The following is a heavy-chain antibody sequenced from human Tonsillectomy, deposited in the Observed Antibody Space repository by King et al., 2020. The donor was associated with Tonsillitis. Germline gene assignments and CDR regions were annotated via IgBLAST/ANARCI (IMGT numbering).Heavy chain of an antibody. V-gene: IGHV3-23*04. J-gene: IGHJ4*02. D-gene: IGHD5-18*01. CDR1: GFIFSSYA. Sequence: VQLVESGGGLVQPGGSLRLPCAASGFIFSSYAMSWVRQAPGKGLEWVSGISGSGGSTYYADSMKGRFTISRDNSKKTLYLQMNSLRAEDTAVYYCAKAAGAYTYGHCDYGGQGTLVTVSS. CDR2: ISGSGGST. CDR3: AKAAGAYTYGHCDY.